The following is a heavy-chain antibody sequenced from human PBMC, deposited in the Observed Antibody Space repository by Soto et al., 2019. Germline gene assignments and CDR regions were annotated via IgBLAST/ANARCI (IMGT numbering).Heavy chain of an antibody. Sequence: GGSLRLSCAASGFTFSCYDMTWVRQAPGQGLEYISGISSSGGTTYYPDSMRGRFTISRDNSKNIVYLQVNILRAEDTAVYYCARRGAYFFDFWGQGTLVTVSS. CDR3: ARRGAYFFDF. J-gene: IGHJ4*02. D-gene: IGHD1-26*01. CDR2: ISSSGGTT. CDR1: GFTFSCYD. V-gene: IGHV3-23*01.